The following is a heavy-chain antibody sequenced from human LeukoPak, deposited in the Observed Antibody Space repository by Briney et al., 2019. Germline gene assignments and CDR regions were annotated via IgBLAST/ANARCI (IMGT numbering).Heavy chain of an antibody. CDR2: ISAYNGNT. Sequence: GASVKVSCKSSGYTFTSYGISWGRQAPGQGLEWMGWISAYNGNTNYAQKLQGRVTMTTDTSPSTAYMELRSLRADDTAVYYCAREYCSSTSCRDKWFDPSGQGNLVTVSP. CDR3: AREYCSSTSCRDKWFDP. J-gene: IGHJ5*02. CDR1: GYTFTSYG. D-gene: IGHD2-2*01. V-gene: IGHV1-18*01.